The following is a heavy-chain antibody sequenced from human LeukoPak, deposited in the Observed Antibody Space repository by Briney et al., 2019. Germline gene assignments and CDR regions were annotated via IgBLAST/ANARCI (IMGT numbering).Heavy chain of an antibody. CDR2: IKNDGSST. V-gene: IGHV3-74*01. CDR3: TKSDWFDP. Sequence: GGSLRLSCAASGFTFSSYWMHWVRQAPGKGLVWVSRIKNDGSSTSYADSVKGRFTISRDNAKNTLYLQMNSLRVEDTAMYYCTKSDWFDPWGQGTLVIVSS. CDR1: GFTFSSYW. J-gene: IGHJ5*02.